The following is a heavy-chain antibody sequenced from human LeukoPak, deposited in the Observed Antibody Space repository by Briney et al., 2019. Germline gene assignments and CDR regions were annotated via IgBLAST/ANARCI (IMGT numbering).Heavy chain of an antibody. D-gene: IGHD3-10*02. J-gene: IGHJ4*02. CDR3: ARVHVGEDLDY. Sequence: GASVKVSCKASGYTFTGYYMHWVRQAPGQGLEWMGWINPNSGGTNYAQKFQGRVTMTRDASISAAYMELSRLTSDDTAVYYCARVHVGEDLDYWGQGTLVTVSS. V-gene: IGHV1-2*02. CDR2: INPNSGGT. CDR1: GYTFTGYY.